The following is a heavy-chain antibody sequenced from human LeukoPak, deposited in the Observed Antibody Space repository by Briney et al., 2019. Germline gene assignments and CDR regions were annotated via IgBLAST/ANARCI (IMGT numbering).Heavy chain of an antibody. J-gene: IGHJ4*02. CDR2: ISSIDGST. Sequence: GESLRLSCAASGFTFSSYSMNWVRQAPGKGLEWVSGISSIDGSTYYADSVKGRFTVSRDNSKNTLYLQMNSLRAEDTAVYYCAKVASGSYYNWPFDYWGQGTLVTVSS. CDR3: AKVASGSYYNWPFDY. V-gene: IGHV3-23*01. D-gene: IGHD1-26*01. CDR1: GFTFSSYS.